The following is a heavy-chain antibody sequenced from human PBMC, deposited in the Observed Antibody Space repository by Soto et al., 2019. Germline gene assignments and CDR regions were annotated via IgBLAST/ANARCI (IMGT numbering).Heavy chain of an antibody. CDR2: IWYDGSNK. CDR3: ARDGVGDYIWGSYRYYYYYYMDV. D-gene: IGHD3-16*02. CDR1: GFTFSSYG. V-gene: IGHV3-33*01. J-gene: IGHJ6*03. Sequence: VQLVESGGGVVQPGRSLRLSCAASGFTFSSYGMHWVRQAPGKGLEWVAVIWYDGSNKYYADSVKGRFTISRDNSKNTLYLQMNSLRAEDTAVYYCARDGVGDYIWGSYRYYYYYYMDVWGKGTTVTVSS.